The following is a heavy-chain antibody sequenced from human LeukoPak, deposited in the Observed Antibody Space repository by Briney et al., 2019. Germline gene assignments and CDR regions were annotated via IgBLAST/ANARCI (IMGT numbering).Heavy chain of an antibody. V-gene: IGHV1-46*01. D-gene: IGHD4-17*01. J-gene: IGHJ5*02. CDR3: ARDDYGAHAGFDP. CDR1: GYTFTSYY. CDR2: INPSGGST. Sequence: ASVKVSCKASGYTFTSYYMHGVRQAPGQGLEWRGMINPSGGSTSYAQKLQGRVTMTRDTSTSTVYMQLSSLRSEDTAVYYCARDDYGAHAGFDPWGQGTLVTVSS.